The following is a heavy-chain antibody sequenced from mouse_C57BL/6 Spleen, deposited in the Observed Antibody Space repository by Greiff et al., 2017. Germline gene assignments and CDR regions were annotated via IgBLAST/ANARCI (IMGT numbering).Heavy chain of an antibody. D-gene: IGHD2-5*01. J-gene: IGHJ4*01. CDR3: ARSYSNYEWGYAMDY. V-gene: IGHV3-6*01. Sequence: EVQLVESGPGLVKPSQSLSLTCSVTGYSITSGYYWNWIRQFPGNKLEWMGYISYDGSNNYNPSLKNRISITRDTSKNQFFLKLNSVTTEDTATYYCARSYSNYEWGYAMDYWGQGTSVTVSS. CDR1: GYSITSGYY. CDR2: ISYDGSN.